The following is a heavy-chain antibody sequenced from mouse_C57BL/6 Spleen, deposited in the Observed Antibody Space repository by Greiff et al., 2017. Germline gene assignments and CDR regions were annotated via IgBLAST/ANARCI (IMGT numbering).Heavy chain of an antibody. Sequence: DVKLVESGGGLVQPGGSLKLSCAASGFTFSDYYMYWVRQTPEKRLEWVAYISNGGGSTYYPDTVKGRFTISRDNAKNTLYLQMGRLKSEDTAMYYCARLKLRRGYYYAMDYWGQGTSVTVSS. J-gene: IGHJ4*01. V-gene: IGHV5-12*01. CDR3: ARLKLRRGYYYAMDY. CDR1: GFTFSDYY. CDR2: ISNGGGST. D-gene: IGHD2-12*01.